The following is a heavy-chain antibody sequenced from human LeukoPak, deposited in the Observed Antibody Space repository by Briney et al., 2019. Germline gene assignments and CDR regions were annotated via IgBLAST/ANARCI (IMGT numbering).Heavy chain of an antibody. J-gene: IGHJ5*02. Sequence: ASVKVSCKASGYTFTGYYMHWVRQAPGQGLEWMGWINPNRGGTNYAQKFQGRVTMTRDTSISTAYMELSRLRSDDTAVYYCARGENPVEDWFDPWGQGTLVTVSS. CDR1: GYTFTGYY. CDR2: INPNRGGT. CDR3: ARGENPVEDWFDP. D-gene: IGHD4-23*01. V-gene: IGHV1-2*02.